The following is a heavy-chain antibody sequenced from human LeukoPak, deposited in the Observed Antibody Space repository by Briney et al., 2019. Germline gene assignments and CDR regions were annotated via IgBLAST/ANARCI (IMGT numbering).Heavy chain of an antibody. V-gene: IGHV3-30*04. D-gene: IGHD3-22*01. CDR3: VRGVGLYDSIGYFDY. CDR1: GFTFSICA. Sequence: PGGSLRLSCAASGFTFSICAMHWVRQAPGKGLEWVATISYDGRNKFYADSVKGRFTISRDNSKDTLYLQMNSLRAEDTAGYNCVRGVGLYDSIGYFDYWGQGTLVTVSS. J-gene: IGHJ4*02. CDR2: ISYDGRNK.